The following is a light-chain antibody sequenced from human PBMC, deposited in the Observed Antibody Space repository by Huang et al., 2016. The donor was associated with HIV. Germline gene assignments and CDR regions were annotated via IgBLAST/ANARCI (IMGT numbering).Light chain of an antibody. CDR2: SAS. J-gene: IGKJ5*01. Sequence: IQMTQSPTSLSASVGDRVYITCRASQNINKYLNWYQQKPGRSPRLLISSASTLHSGVPSRFSGVGSGTVFTLTIRGLQLDDFATYYCQQSYGALSSFGPGTRL. CDR3: QQSYGALSS. V-gene: IGKV1-39*01. CDR1: QNINKY.